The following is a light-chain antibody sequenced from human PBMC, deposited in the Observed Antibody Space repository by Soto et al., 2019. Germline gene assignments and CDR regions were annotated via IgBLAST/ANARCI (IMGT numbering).Light chain of an antibody. CDR3: QQYYSTPWT. V-gene: IGKV4-1*01. J-gene: IGKJ1*01. CDR1: QSVLYSSNNNNY. CDR2: WAS. Sequence: DIVMTQSPDSLAVSLGERATINCKSSQSVLYSSNNNNYLAWYQQKPGQPPKLLIYWASTRESGVPDRFSGSGSGTDFTLTISSLPAEDVAVYYCQQYYSTPWTFGQGTKVEIK.